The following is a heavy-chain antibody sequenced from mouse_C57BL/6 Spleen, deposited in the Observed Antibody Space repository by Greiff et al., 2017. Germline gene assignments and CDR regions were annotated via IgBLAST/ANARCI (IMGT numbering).Heavy chain of an antibody. V-gene: IGHV14-4*01. Sequence: EVQLVESGAELVRPWASVKLSCTASGFNIKDDYMHWVKQRPEQGLEWIGWIDPENGYTQYASKFQGKATITADTSSNTAYLQLSSLTSEDTAVYYCTTSRYWGQGTTLTVSS. CDR1: GFNIKDDY. J-gene: IGHJ2*01. CDR2: IDPENGYT. CDR3: TTSRY.